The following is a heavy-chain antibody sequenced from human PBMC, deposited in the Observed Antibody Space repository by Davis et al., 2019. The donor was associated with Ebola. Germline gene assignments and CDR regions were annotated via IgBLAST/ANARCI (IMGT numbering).Heavy chain of an antibody. J-gene: IGHJ5*02. Sequence: SVKVSCKASGGTFSSYAISWVRQAPGQGLEWMGGIIPIFGTANYAQKFQGRVTITADESTSTAYMELSSLRSEDTAVYYCARETKMATVGPTGSKGVGNWFDPWGQGTLVTVSS. D-gene: IGHD5-24*01. CDR2: IIPIFGTA. CDR1: GGTFSSYA. V-gene: IGHV1-69*13. CDR3: ARETKMATVGPTGSKGVGNWFDP.